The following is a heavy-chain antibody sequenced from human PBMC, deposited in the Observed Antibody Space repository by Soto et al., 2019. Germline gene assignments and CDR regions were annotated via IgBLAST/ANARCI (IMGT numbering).Heavy chain of an antibody. J-gene: IGHJ6*02. CDR3: ARDHFGVVITNYYYYYGMDV. D-gene: IGHD3-3*01. V-gene: IGHV1-46*01. Sequence: GASVKVSCKASGYTFTSYYMHWVRQAPGQGLEWMGIINPSGGSTSYAQKFQGRVTMTRDTSTSTVYMELSSLGSEDTAVYYCARDHFGVVITNYYYYYGMDVWGQGTTVTVSS. CDR2: INPSGGST. CDR1: GYTFTSYY.